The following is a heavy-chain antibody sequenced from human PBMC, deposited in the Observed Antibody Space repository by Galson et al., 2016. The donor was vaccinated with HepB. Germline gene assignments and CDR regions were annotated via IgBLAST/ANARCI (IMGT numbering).Heavy chain of an antibody. CDR3: AMVRGVIPGYGMDV. Sequence: SETLSLTCAVSGGSISSSNWWSWVRQPPGKGLEWIGEIYHSVSTNYNPSLKSRVTISVDKSKNQFSLKLSSVTAADTAVYYCAMVRGVIPGYGMDVWGQGTTVTVSS. D-gene: IGHD3-10*01. V-gene: IGHV4-4*02. CDR1: GGSISSSNW. J-gene: IGHJ6*02. CDR2: IYHSVST.